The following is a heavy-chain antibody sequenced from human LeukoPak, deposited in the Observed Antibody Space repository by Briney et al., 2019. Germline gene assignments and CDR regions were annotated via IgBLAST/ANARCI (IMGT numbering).Heavy chain of an antibody. CDR2: XXXXXSEK. CDR1: XXTXXSXX. Sequence: GGSLRLSCAAXXXTXXSXXMSWVRQAXXXXXXXXXNXXXXXSEKYYVDSVKGRFTISRDNAKNSLYLQMNSLRAEDTAVYYCARAPPRYCSGGSCARYFDYWGQGTLVTVSS. V-gene: IGHV3-7*01. D-gene: IGHD2-15*01. CDR3: ARAPPRYCSGGSCARYFDY. J-gene: IGHJ4*02.